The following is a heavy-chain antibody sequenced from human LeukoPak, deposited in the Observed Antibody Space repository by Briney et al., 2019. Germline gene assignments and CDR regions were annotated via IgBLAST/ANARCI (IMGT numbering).Heavy chain of an antibody. CDR3: AREVRGNGWDFDC. V-gene: IGHV3-64*02. D-gene: IGHD6-19*01. CDR2: INNNGANT. CDR1: GFTFSSYS. J-gene: IGHJ4*02. Sequence: GGSLRLSCAASGFTFSSYSMHWVRQAPGKGMEYVSAINNNGANTYYADSVKGRFTISRDNSKNTLFLQVGSLTAEDMAVYYCAREVRGNGWDFDCWGQGTLVTVSS.